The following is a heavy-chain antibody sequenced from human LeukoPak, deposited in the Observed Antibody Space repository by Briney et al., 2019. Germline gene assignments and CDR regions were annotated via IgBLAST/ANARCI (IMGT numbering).Heavy chain of an antibody. V-gene: IGHV3-13*01. CDR1: GFTFSSYD. D-gene: IGHD2-15*01. CDR3: ARAPARYCNGGGCYAVGGALDI. J-gene: IGHJ3*02. Sequence: QPGGSLSLSCAASGFTFSSYDMHWVRHVTGKGLEWVSAISTGGDTYYPGSVKGRFTISRENAKNSMYLQMNSLRAGDTAVYYCARAPARYCNGGGCYAVGGALDIWGQGTVVTVPS. CDR2: ISTGGDT.